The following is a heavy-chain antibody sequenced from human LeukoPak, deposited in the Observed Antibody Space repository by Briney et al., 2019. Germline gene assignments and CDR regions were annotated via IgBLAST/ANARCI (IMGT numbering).Heavy chain of an antibody. V-gene: IGHV1-18*01. D-gene: IGHD2-2*01. Sequence: GASVKVSCKASGYTFNRYGISWVRQAPGQGLEWMGWISCYNGDTKYAQKFQGRVSMTTDTSTSTAHMELRSLRSDDTAVYYCASGEGCSSNSCTLDYWGQGTLVTVSS. CDR1: GYTFNRYG. CDR2: ISCYNGDT. J-gene: IGHJ4*02. CDR3: ASGEGCSSNSCTLDY.